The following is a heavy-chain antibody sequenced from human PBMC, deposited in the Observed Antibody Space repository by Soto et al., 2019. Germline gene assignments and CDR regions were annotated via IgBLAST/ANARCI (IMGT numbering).Heavy chain of an antibody. Sequence: EVQLVESGGGLVQPGRSLRLSCAASGFTFDDYAMHWVRQAPGKGLEWVSGISWNSGSIGYADSVKGRFTISRDNAKNSLYLQMNSLRVEDTALYYCAKDSGLRSRGWYDFDYWGQGTLVTVSS. CDR1: GFTFDDYA. CDR3: AKDSGLRSRGWYDFDY. J-gene: IGHJ4*02. D-gene: IGHD6-19*01. V-gene: IGHV3-9*01. CDR2: ISWNSGSI.